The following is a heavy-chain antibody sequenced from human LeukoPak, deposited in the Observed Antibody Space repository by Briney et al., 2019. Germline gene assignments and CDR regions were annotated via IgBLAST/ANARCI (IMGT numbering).Heavy chain of an antibody. Sequence: ASVKVSCKASGYTFTNYDINWVRQAAGQGLEWMGWMNPNSGDTGYVEKFQGRVTMTRDTSMNTAYMELRSLRSEDTAVYYCTSSGFAVGVHFASWGQGTPVTVSS. V-gene: IGHV1-8*01. CDR1: GYTFTNYD. CDR2: MNPNSGDT. D-gene: IGHD3-10*01. J-gene: IGHJ4*02. CDR3: TSSGFAVGVHFAS.